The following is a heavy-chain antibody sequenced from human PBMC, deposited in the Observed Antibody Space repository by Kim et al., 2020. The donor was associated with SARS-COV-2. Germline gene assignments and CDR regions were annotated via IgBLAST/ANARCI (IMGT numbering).Heavy chain of an antibody. Sequence: GGSLRLSCAASGFTFDDYAMHWVRQAPGKGLEWVSGISWNSGSIGYADSVKGRFTISRDNAKNSLYLQMNSLRAEDTALYYCAKGGYCSSTSCLFDYWG. CDR1: GFTFDDYA. V-gene: IGHV3-9*01. CDR3: AKGGYCSSTSCLFDY. CDR2: ISWNSGSI. J-gene: IGHJ4*01. D-gene: IGHD2-2*01.